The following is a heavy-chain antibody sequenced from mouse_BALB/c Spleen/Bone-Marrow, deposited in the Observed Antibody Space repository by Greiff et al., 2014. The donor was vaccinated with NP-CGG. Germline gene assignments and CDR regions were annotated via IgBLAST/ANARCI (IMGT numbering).Heavy chain of an antibody. V-gene: IGHV5-9-1*01. CDR3: ARQDYYGSSPHWYFDV. CDR2: ISSGGSYT. Sequence: EVMLVESGGGLVKPGGSLKLSCAASGFTFSSYAMSWVRQTPEKRLEWVATISSGGSYTYYADSVKGRFTISRDTAKNTLYLQMSSLRSEDTAIYYCARQDYYGSSPHWYFDVWGVGTTVTVSS. D-gene: IGHD1-1*01. CDR1: GFTFSSYA. J-gene: IGHJ1*01.